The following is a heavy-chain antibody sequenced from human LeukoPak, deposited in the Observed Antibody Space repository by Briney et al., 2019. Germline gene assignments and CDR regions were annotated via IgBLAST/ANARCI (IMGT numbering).Heavy chain of an antibody. CDR3: GRRAGESTAGRGPVAARIFDY. V-gene: IGHV4-39*01. CDR2: IYYSGST. D-gene: IGHD4-23*01. J-gene: IGHJ4*02. Sequence: SETLSLTCIVSGGSINSSGYYWGWIRQPPGKGLEWIGSIYYSGSTYYNPSLKSRVTISVDTSKNQFSLKLSSVTAADTAVYSCGRRAGESTAGRGPVAARIFDYGGRGPRVTVSS. CDR1: GGSINSSGYY.